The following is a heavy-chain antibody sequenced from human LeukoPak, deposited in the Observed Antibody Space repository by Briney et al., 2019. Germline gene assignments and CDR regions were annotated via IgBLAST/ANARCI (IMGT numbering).Heavy chain of an antibody. D-gene: IGHD6-19*01. V-gene: IGHV3-23*01. CDR3: AKHVRTSVWFFDS. J-gene: IGHJ4*02. CDR1: GFTFSNYA. CDR2: ISWSSLTT. Sequence: GGSLRLSCAASGFTFSNYALSWVRQAPGRGLEWVSLISWSSLTTEYADSVKGRFIVSRDNSKNTLSLQMNSLNADDTAVYYCAKHVRTSVWFFDSWGQGTLVTVSS.